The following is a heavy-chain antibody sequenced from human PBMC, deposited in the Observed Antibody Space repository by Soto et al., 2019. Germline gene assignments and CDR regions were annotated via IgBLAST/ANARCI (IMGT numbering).Heavy chain of an antibody. Sequence: PSETQAHTCPVSGGSISGYYWNWIRQPPGKGLEWIGYIYYSGSTNYNPSLKSRVTISVDTSKNQFSLKLSSVTAADTAVYYWARAGDDFWSGSPNWMDPWGQGTLVTVSA. CDR3: ARAGDDFWSGSPNWMDP. CDR2: IYYSGST. V-gene: IGHV4-59*01. CDR1: GGSISGYY. J-gene: IGHJ5*02. D-gene: IGHD3-3*01.